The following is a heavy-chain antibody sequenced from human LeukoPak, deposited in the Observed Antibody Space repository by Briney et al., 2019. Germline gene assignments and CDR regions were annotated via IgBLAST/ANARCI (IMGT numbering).Heavy chain of an antibody. CDR3: TTDMDFWSGSLYYFDY. V-gene: IGHV3-30-3*01. CDR1: GFTFSTYA. D-gene: IGHD3-3*01. Sequence: PGGSLRLSCAASGFTFSTYAMHWVRQAPGKGLEWVAVISYDGSNKYYADSVKGRFTISRDNSKNTLYLQMNSLRAEDTAVYYCTTDMDFWSGSLYYFDYWGQGTLVTVSS. CDR2: ISYDGSNK. J-gene: IGHJ4*02.